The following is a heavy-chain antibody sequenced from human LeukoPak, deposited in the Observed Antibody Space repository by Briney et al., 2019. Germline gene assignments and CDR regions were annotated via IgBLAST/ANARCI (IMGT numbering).Heavy chain of an antibody. CDR1: GFTFSDYY. Sequence: PGGSLRLSCAASGFTFSDYYMSWIRQAPGKGLEWVSYISSSGSTIYYADSVKDRFTISRDNAKNSLYLQMNSLRAEDTAVYYCAREFCSSTSCFQTPAYYYYGMDVWGQGTTVTVSS. J-gene: IGHJ6*02. CDR2: ISSSGSTI. D-gene: IGHD2-2*01. V-gene: IGHV3-11*01. CDR3: AREFCSSTSCFQTPAYYYYGMDV.